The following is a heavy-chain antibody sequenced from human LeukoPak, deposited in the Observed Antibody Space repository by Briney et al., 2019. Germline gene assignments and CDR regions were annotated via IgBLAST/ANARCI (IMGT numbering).Heavy chain of an antibody. Sequence: ASVKVSCKASRGTFSSYAISWVRQAPGQGLEWMGRIIPIFGTANYAQKFQGRVTITTDESTSTAYMELSSLRSEDTAVYYCAREGYSGELPYWGQGTLVTVSS. CDR3: AREGYSGELPY. V-gene: IGHV1-69*05. D-gene: IGHD1-26*01. CDR2: IIPIFGTA. J-gene: IGHJ4*02. CDR1: RGTFSSYA.